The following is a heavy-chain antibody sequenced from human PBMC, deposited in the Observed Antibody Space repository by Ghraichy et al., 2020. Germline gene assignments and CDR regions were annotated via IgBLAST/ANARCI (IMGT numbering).Heavy chain of an antibody. V-gene: IGHV3-33*01. J-gene: IGHJ4*02. Sequence: LSLTCAASGFTFSTYGMHWVRQAPGRGLEWVAVIWNDGSIRYYADSVRDRFTISRDNSKNTLYLQMDSLRAEDTAVYYCARDDDSFRNDFDYWGQGTLVTVSS. CDR3: ARDDDSFRNDFDY. CDR2: IWNDGSIR. D-gene: IGHD3-22*01. CDR1: GFTFSTYG.